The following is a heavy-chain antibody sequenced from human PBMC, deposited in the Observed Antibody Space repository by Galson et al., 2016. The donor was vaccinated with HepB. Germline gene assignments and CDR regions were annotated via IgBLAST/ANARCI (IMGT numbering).Heavy chain of an antibody. D-gene: IGHD6-19*01. CDR3: ARYGDEAGWNFQH. CDR2: IKEDGSKT. CDR1: GFTFSRFW. V-gene: IGHV3-7*03. Sequence: SLRLSCAASGFTFSRFWTNWVRRAPGKGLEWVASIKEDGSKTSYVDSVKGRFTISRDNVENSLYLQMNSLRAEDTAVYYCARYGDEAGWNFQHWGQGTLVTVSS. J-gene: IGHJ1*01.